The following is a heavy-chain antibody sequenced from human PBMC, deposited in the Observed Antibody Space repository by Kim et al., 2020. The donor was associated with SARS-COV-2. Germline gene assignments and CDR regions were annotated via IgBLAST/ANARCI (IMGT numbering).Heavy chain of an antibody. V-gene: IGHV4-34*01. Sequence: SETLSLTCAVYGGSFSGYYWSWIRQPPGKGLEWIGEINHSGSTNYNPSLKRRVTISVDTSKNQFSLKLISITAADTAGFYCSGGRSSGGYNRRGFDYGG. CDR2: INHSGST. CDR1: GGSFSGYY. J-gene: IGHJ4*01. CDR3: SGGRSSGGYNRRGFDY. D-gene: IGHD6-19*01.